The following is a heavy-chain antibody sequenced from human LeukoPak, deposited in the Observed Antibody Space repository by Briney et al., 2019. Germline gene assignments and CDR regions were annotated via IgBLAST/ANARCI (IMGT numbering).Heavy chain of an antibody. V-gene: IGHV4-61*02. J-gene: IGHJ4*02. D-gene: IGHD6-13*01. CDR2: IYTSGST. CDR3: ARLIAAAGILFWDY. Sequence: SQTLSLTCTVSGGSISSGSYYWSWIRQPAGKGLEWIGRIYTSGSTNYNPSLKSRVTISVDTSKNQFSLKLSSVTAADTAVYYCARLIAAAGILFWDYWGQGTLVTVSS. CDR1: GGSISSGSYY.